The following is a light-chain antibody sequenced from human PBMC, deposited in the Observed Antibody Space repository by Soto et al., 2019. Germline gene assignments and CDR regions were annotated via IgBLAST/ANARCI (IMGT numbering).Light chain of an antibody. Sequence: RVISHSPSTLSVSACERATLSFIPSPSVTNVLAWYQQKPGQAPRLLMYGAFNRATGFPARFSGSGSGTEFNLTISSLESEDFGVYYCQQCNVWPRVTFGEGTRLEIK. CDR1: PSVTNV. CDR2: GAF. V-gene: IGKV3D-15*01. J-gene: IGKJ5*01. CDR3: QQCNVWPRVT.